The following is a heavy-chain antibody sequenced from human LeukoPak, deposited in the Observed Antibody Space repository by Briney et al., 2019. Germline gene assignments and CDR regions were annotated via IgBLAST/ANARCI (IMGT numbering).Heavy chain of an antibody. CDR1: GFTFSNYW. CDR2: INRDGSEH. V-gene: IGHV3-7*01. Sequence: GGTLRLSCAASGFTFSNYWMSWVRQAPGKGLDWVANINRDGSEHAYVDSFRGRVTISRDNAKNSLYLQMNSLRAEDTAVYYCVKYGGDLGVAFDCWGQGTLVTVSS. D-gene: IGHD2-21*01. J-gene: IGHJ4*02. CDR3: VKYGGDLGVAFDC.